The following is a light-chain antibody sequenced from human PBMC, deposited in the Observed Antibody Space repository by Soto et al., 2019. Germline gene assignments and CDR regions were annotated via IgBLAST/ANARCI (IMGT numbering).Light chain of an antibody. Sequence: DIQMTQSPSSLSESVGDRVTLTCRASQGSPYYLDWYQQKPGKVPKLLIYAASTLQSGGPSRFSGSGSGTDFTLTISCLQSEDFATYYCQQYYSFPRTFGQGTKVDNK. CDR1: QGSPYY. CDR3: QQYYSFPRT. V-gene: IGKV1-27*01. J-gene: IGKJ1*01. CDR2: AAS.